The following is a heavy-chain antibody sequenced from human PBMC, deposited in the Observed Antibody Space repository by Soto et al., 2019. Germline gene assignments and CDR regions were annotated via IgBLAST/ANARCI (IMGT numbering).Heavy chain of an antibody. D-gene: IGHD3-9*01. CDR2: IKSKGDGETI. J-gene: IGHJ4*01. V-gene: IGHV3-15*01. CDR3: ATGLLRYYAY. Sequence: GGSLRLSCAASGFTFSNAWMTWVRQAPGKGLEWVGRIKSKGDGETIDYAAPVKGRITISRDDSKNTLYLQMNSLNTEDTAVYYCATGLLRYYAYWGHGTLVTVS. CDR1: GFTFSNAW.